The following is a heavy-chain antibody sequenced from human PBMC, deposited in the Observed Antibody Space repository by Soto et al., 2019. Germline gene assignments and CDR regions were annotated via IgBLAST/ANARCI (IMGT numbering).Heavy chain of an antibody. Sequence: ASVKVSCKASGFTFTSSAVQWVRQARGQRLEWIGWIVVGSGNTNYAQKFQERVTITRDMSTSTAYMELSSLRSEDTAVYYCAADRFYYYDSSGFLFDYWGPGTLVTVSS. CDR3: AADRFYYYDSSGFLFDY. CDR2: IVVGSGNT. CDR1: GFTFTSSA. D-gene: IGHD3-22*01. V-gene: IGHV1-58*01. J-gene: IGHJ4*02.